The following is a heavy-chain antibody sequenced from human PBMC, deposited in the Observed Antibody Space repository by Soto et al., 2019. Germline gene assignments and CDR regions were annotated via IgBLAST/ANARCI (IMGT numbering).Heavy chain of an antibody. Sequence: GASVKVSCKASGYTFTSYYMHWVRQAPGQGLEWMGIINPSGGSTSYAQKFQGRVTMTRDTSTSTVYMELSSLRSEDTAVYYCARAEYCSGGSCADFDYWGQGTLVTVSS. CDR2: INPSGGST. CDR3: ARAEYCSGGSCADFDY. J-gene: IGHJ4*02. D-gene: IGHD2-15*01. CDR1: GYTFTSYY. V-gene: IGHV1-46*01.